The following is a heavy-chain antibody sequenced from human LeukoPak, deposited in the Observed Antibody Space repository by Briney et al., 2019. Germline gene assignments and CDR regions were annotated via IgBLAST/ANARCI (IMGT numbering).Heavy chain of an antibody. D-gene: IGHD2-15*01. V-gene: IGHV3-74*01. CDR2: INSDETST. J-gene: IGHJ4*02. Sequence: GGSLRLSCAASGFTFSSYWMHWVRQAPGKGLVRVSRINSDETSTSYADSVKGRFTISRDNAQKTLYLQMNSLRAEDTAVYYCATSTYCSGGSCYSRTFQYWGQGTLVTVSS. CDR3: ATSTYCSGGSCYSRTFQY. CDR1: GFTFSSYW.